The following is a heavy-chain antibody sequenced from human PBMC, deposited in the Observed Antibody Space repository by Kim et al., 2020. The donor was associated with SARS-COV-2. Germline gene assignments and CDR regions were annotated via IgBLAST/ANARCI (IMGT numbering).Heavy chain of an antibody. J-gene: IGHJ3*01. CDR3: ARVAAVPGTDGLDV. Sequence: GGSLRLSCAAPGFTLRRYWMTWVRQAPGKGLEWVANINQAGSEMYYVDSVKGRFTISRDNAMNSLYLQMNSLRAEDTGVYYCARVAAVPGTDGLDVWGQGTLVTVPS. CDR2: INQAGSEM. V-gene: IGHV3-7*01. D-gene: IGHD6-19*01. CDR1: GFTLRRYW.